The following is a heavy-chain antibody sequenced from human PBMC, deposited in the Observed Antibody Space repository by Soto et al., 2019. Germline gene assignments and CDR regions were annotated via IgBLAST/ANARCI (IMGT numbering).Heavy chain of an antibody. CDR3: AKIWAAAAPWYPIDF. CDR2: ITNSGGST. CDR1: GFTFTSNA. D-gene: IGHD6-13*01. V-gene: IGHV3-23*01. J-gene: IGHJ4*02. Sequence: GGSLRLSCAASGFTFTSNAMTWVRQAPGKGLEWVSGITNSGGSTFYADSVKGRFSISRDNSKNTLYLQMNSLRADDTAVYYCAKIWAAAAPWYPIDFWGQETLVTVSS.